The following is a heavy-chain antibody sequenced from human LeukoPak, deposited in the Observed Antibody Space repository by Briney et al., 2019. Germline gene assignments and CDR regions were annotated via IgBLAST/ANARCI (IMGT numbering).Heavy chain of an antibody. Sequence: PGGSLRLSCAASGFTFSSYGMHWVRQAPGKGLEWVAIISYNGSNNYYADSVKGRFTISRDNSKNTLYLQMNSLRAEDTAVYYCARDPERGPHYYMDVWGKGTTVTVSS. CDR3: ARDPERGPHYYMDV. V-gene: IGHV3-30*03. D-gene: IGHD3-16*01. CDR1: GFTFSSYG. J-gene: IGHJ6*03. CDR2: ISYNGSNN.